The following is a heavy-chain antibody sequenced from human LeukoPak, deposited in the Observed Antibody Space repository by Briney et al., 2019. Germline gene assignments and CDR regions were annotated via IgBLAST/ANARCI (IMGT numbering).Heavy chain of an antibody. Sequence: SETLSLTCSVSGRSISPYYWSWFRQAPGRGLEWVGYIFSSGAASYKPSLKSRVTLSADTSKNQFTLKLTSVTAADTAVYYCARADYSSSWFHYYYYMDVWGKGTTVTVSS. CDR3: ARADYSSSWFHYYYYMDV. J-gene: IGHJ6*03. D-gene: IGHD6-13*01. CDR1: GRSISPYY. V-gene: IGHV4-59*08. CDR2: IFSSGAA.